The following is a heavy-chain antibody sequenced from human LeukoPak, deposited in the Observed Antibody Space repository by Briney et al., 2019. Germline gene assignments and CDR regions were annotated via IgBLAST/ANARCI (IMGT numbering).Heavy chain of an antibody. J-gene: IGHJ4*02. D-gene: IGHD5-12*01. CDR1: RGSISGSIRSFY. V-gene: IGHV4-4*09. CDR3: ARIPLGYSGAYYFDY. Sequence: SETLSLTCTVSRGSISGSIRSFYWSWLRQPPGKGLEWIGYISSSGSTNDNPSLRSRVTISVDASKNQFFLNLSSVSAADTAVYYCARIPLGYSGAYYFDYWGQGTLDTVSP. CDR2: ISSSGST.